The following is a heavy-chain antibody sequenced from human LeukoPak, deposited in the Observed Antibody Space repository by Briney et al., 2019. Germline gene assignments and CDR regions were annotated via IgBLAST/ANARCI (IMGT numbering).Heavy chain of an antibody. Sequence: GGSLRLSCAASGFTFSSYGMSWVRQAPGTGLEWVSVISSGGGSTFYADSVKGRFTISRDNSKNTLYLQMTSLRAEDTAVYYCANLDDSGTSNFDYWGQGTLVTVSS. D-gene: IGHD3-10*01. J-gene: IGHJ4*02. CDR3: ANLDDSGTSNFDY. CDR2: ISSGGGST. CDR1: GFTFSSYG. V-gene: IGHV3-23*01.